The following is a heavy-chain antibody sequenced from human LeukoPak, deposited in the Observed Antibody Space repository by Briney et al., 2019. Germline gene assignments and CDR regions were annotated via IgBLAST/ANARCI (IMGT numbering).Heavy chain of an antibody. V-gene: IGHV3-23*01. CDR2: ISGSGGST. CDR1: GFTFSSYA. D-gene: IGHD4-17*01. CDR3: ARGDYGDYFRNY. J-gene: IGHJ4*02. Sequence: GGSLRLSCAASGFTFSSYAMSWVRQAPGKGLEWVSAISGSGGSTYYADSVKGRFTISRDNSKNSLYLQMNSLRAEDTAVYYCARGDYGDYFRNYWGQGTLVTVSS.